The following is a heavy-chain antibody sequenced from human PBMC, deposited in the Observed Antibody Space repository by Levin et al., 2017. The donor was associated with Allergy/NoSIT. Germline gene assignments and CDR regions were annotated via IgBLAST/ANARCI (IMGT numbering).Heavy chain of an antibody. D-gene: IGHD3-9*01. CDR3: ARVAVNYDILTGYRYEVGAFDI. Sequence: SETLSLTCTVSGGSISSGGYYWSWIRQHPGKGLEWIGYIYYSGSTYYNPSLKSRVTISVDTSKNQFSLKLSSVTAADTAVYYCARVAVNYDILTGYRYEVGAFDIWGQGTMVTVSS. J-gene: IGHJ3*02. CDR1: GGSISSGGYY. V-gene: IGHV4-31*03. CDR2: IYYSGST.